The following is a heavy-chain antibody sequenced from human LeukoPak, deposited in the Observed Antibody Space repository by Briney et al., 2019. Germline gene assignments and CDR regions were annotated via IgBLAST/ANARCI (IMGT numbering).Heavy chain of an antibody. Sequence: GGSLRLSCAASGFAFSNYAMSWVRQVPGKGLEWVSTISVSGGSSYYADSVQGRFTISRDNSKNTFFLQMKSLRAEDTAIYYCAPGEWYFDYWGHGTLVTVSS. CDR2: ISVSGGSS. CDR3: APGEWYFDY. CDR1: GFAFSNYA. D-gene: IGHD3-10*01. V-gene: IGHV3-23*01. J-gene: IGHJ4*01.